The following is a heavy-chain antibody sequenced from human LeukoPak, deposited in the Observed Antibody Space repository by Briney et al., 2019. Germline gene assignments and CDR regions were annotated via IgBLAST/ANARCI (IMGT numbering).Heavy chain of an antibody. CDR3: AKDEVVGASGGY. Sequence: GGSLRLSCAASGFTFSSYGMHWVRQAPGKGLEWVAFIRYDGSNKYYADSVKGRFTISRDNSKNTLYLQMNSLRVEDTAVYYCAKDEVVGASGGYWGQGTLVTVSS. V-gene: IGHV3-30*02. CDR1: GFTFSSYG. D-gene: IGHD1-26*01. J-gene: IGHJ4*02. CDR2: IRYDGSNK.